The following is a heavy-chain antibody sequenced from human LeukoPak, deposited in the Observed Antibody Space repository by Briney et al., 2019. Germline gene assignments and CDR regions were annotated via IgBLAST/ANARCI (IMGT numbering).Heavy chain of an antibody. J-gene: IGHJ6*02. CDR1: GFTFSDYF. CDR2: ISSSGGTI. CDR3: ARVGPNVVGYYYGMAV. D-gene: IGHD3-3*01. V-gene: IGHV3-11*01. Sequence: GSLRLSCAASGFTFSDYFMSWIGQAPGKGLGWVSLISSSGGTIYYADSLRGRFTISRDNAKNSLYLQMHSLRAQDTAVYYCARVGPNVVGYYYGMAVWGQGTRVTVSS.